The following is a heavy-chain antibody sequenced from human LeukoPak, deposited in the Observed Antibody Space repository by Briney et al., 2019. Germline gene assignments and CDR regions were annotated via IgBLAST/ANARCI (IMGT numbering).Heavy chain of an antibody. CDR1: GFTFSNYA. V-gene: IGHV3-30*04. CDR2: ISYDGSNK. Sequence: PGGSLRLSCAASGFTFSNYAMHWARKAPGKGLEGVAVISYDGSNKHYADSVKGRFTISRDNSKNTLYLQMNSLRAEDTAVYYCARSLATSYYYMDVWGKGTTVTVSS. CDR3: ARSLATSYYYMDV. D-gene: IGHD5-12*01. J-gene: IGHJ6*03.